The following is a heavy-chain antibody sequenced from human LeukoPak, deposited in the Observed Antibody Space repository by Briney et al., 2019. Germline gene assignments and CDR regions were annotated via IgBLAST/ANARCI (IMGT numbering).Heavy chain of an antibody. CDR2: IYYSGST. CDR1: GGSISSYY. Sequence: SETLSLTCTVSGGSISSYYWSWIRQPPGKGLEWIGYIYYSGSTNYNRSLKSRVTISVDTSKNQFSLKLSSVTAADTAVYYCARQPGYYGSGSYYYYYYGMDVWGQGTTVTVSS. V-gene: IGHV4-59*08. J-gene: IGHJ6*02. D-gene: IGHD3-10*01. CDR3: ARQPGYYGSGSYYYYYYGMDV.